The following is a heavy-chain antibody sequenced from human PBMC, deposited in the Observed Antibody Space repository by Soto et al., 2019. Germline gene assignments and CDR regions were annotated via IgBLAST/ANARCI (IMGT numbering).Heavy chain of an antibody. CDR1: GFTFNSNW. CDR2: IKQDGNEK. Sequence: VQLVESGGGLVQPGGSLRLSCAASGFTFNSNWMSWVRRAPGKGLEWVANIKQDGNEKDYVDSVKGRFTISRDNSKNSLYLQMNSLRVEDTAVYYCARRVFGALYWGQGTLVTVSS. V-gene: IGHV3-7*01. CDR3: ARRVFGALY. D-gene: IGHD3-10*02. J-gene: IGHJ4*02.